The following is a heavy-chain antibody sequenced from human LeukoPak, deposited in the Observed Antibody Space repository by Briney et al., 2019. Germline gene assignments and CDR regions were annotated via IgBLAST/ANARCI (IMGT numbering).Heavy chain of an antibody. V-gene: IGHV3-66*01. J-gene: IGHJ3*02. CDR1: GFTFSSYA. D-gene: IGHD3-22*01. CDR3: AQTYYYDSSGLDAFDI. Sequence: GGSLRLSCAASGFTFSSYAMSWVRQAPGKGLEWVSVIYSGGSTYYADSVKGRFTISRDNSKNTLYLQMNSLRAEDTAVYYCAQTYYYDSSGLDAFDIWGQGTMVTVSS. CDR2: IYSGGST.